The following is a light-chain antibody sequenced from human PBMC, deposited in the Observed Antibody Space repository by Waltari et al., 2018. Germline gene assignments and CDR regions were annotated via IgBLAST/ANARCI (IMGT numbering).Light chain of an antibody. Sequence: VGSYNLVSWYQHHPGKAPKVMIYEGSERPSGVSNRFSGSKSGNTASLTISGLQAEDEADYYCCSYAGSSPSVVFGGGTKLTVL. V-gene: IGLV2-23*01. J-gene: IGLJ2*01. CDR2: EGS. CDR3: CSYAGSSPSVV. CDR1: VGSYNL.